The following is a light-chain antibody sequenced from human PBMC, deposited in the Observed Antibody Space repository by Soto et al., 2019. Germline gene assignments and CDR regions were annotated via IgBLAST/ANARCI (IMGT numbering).Light chain of an antibody. CDR1: QSISNY. CDR3: QQYNSYST. CDR2: KAS. Sequence: DIQMTQSPSTLSASVGDRVTITCRASQSISNYLAWYQQKPGKAPKLLIYKASSLESGVPSRFSGSESGTEVTLTISSLQPDDFATYYCQQYNSYSTFGQGTKVEIK. V-gene: IGKV1-5*03. J-gene: IGKJ1*01.